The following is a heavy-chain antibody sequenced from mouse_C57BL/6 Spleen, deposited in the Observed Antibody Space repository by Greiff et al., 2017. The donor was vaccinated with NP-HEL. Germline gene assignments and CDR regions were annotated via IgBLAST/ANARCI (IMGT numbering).Heavy chain of an antibody. Sequence: QVQLKQSGPELVKPGASVKISCKASGYAFSSSWMNWVKQRPGKGLEWIGRIYPGDGDTNYNGKFKGKATLTADKSSSTAYMQLSSLTSEDSAVYFCARGRASYGMDYWGQGTSVTVSS. V-gene: IGHV1-82*01. D-gene: IGHD3-1*01. CDR1: GYAFSSSW. J-gene: IGHJ4*01. CDR2: IYPGDGDT. CDR3: ARGRASYGMDY.